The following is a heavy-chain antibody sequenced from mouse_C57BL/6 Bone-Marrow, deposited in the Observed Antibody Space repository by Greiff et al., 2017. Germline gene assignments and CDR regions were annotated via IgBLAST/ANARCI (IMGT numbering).Heavy chain of an antibody. D-gene: IGHD4-1*01. V-gene: IGHV1-81*01. Sequence: VQLQQSGAELARPGASVKLSCKASGYTFTSYGISWVKQRTGQGLEWIGEIYPRSGNTYYNEKFKGKATLTADKSSSTAYMELRSLTSEDSAVYFCASKLTGKGRVYFDYWGQGTTLTVSS. CDR2: IYPRSGNT. J-gene: IGHJ2*01. CDR3: ASKLTGKGRVYFDY. CDR1: GYTFTSYG.